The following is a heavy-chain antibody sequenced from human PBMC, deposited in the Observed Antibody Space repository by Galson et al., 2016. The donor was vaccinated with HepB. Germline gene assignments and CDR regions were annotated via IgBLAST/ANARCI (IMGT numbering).Heavy chain of an antibody. CDR2: LKSKSDGGTT. D-gene: IGHD5-18*01. Sequence: SLRLSCAASGFTFSNAWMSWVRQAPGKGLEWVGRLKSKSDGGTTDYATPVKGRFTISRDDSKNTLTLQMNSLKTEDTAVYYCTTDQITTFTQLWPLFDYWGQGTLVTVSS. V-gene: IGHV3-15*01. CDR1: GFTFSNAW. CDR3: TTDQITTFTQLWPLFDY. J-gene: IGHJ4*02.